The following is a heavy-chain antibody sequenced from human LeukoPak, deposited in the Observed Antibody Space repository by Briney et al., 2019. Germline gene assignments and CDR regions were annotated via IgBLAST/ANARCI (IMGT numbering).Heavy chain of an antibody. CDR1: GFTFSSYW. V-gene: IGHV3-74*01. Sequence: GGSLRLSCAASGFTFSSYWMHWVRQAPGKGLVWVSRINSDGRSTSYADSVKGRFTISRDNAKNTLDLQMNSLRAEDTAVYYCARAFHYYDSSGYALFDYWGQGTLVTVSS. J-gene: IGHJ4*02. D-gene: IGHD3-22*01. CDR3: ARAFHYYDSSGYALFDY. CDR2: INSDGRST.